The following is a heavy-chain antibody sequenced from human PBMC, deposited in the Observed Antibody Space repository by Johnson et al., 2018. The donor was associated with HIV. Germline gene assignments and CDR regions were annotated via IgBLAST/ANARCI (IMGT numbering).Heavy chain of an antibody. Sequence: VQLVESGGGLVKPGGSLRLSCAASAFTVSSNHMTWVRQAPGKGLEWVSVIHSGGSTNYADSVKGRFTISRDNFKNTLYLQMNSLRVEDTALYYCANTFWSCYTATGVGGFDIWGQGTMVTVSS. J-gene: IGHJ3*02. CDR1: AFTVSSNH. D-gene: IGHD3-3*01. CDR2: IHSGGST. CDR3: ANTFWSCYTATGVGGFDI. V-gene: IGHV3-66*01.